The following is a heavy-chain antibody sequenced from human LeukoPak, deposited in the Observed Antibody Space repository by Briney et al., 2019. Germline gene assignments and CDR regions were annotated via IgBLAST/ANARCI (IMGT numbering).Heavy chain of an antibody. CDR1: GYTFTGYY. J-gene: IGHJ4*02. CDR2: INPNSGDT. V-gene: IGHV1-2*02. Sequence: ASVKVSCKASGYTFTGYYMHWVRQAPGQGLEWMGWINPNSGDTNYAEKFQGRVTITRDTSISTAYMDLRRLRSDDTAVYYCARDYSSSSGYFDHWGQGTLVTVSS. D-gene: IGHD6-6*01. CDR3: ARDYSSSSGYFDH.